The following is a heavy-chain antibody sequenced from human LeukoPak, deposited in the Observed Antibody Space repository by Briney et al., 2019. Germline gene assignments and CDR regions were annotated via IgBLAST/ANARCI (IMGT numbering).Heavy chain of an antibody. J-gene: IGHJ6*03. CDR2: IRYDGSNK. Sequence: GGSLRLSCPASGFTFSIYGMHWVRQAPGKGLEWVAFIRYDGSNKYYADSVKGRFTISRDNSKNTLYLQMNSLRAEDTAVYYCARDPIAAAGYYYYMDVWGKGTTVTVSS. V-gene: IGHV3-30*02. D-gene: IGHD6-13*01. CDR3: ARDPIAAAGYYYYMDV. CDR1: GFTFSIYG.